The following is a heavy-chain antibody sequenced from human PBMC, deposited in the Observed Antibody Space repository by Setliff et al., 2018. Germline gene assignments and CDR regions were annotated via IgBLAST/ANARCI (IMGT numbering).Heavy chain of an antibody. J-gene: IGHJ5*02. V-gene: IGHV4-34*01. D-gene: IGHD2-2*01. CDR3: ARGVYCSSTSCSPGLNWYDP. Sequence: SETLSLTCAVYGGSFSGYYWSWIRQPPGKGLEWIGEINHSGSTNYNPSLKSRVTISVDTSKNQFSLKLSSVTAADTAVYYCARGVYCSSTSCSPGLNWYDPWGQGTLVTVSS. CDR1: GGSFSGYY. CDR2: INHSGST.